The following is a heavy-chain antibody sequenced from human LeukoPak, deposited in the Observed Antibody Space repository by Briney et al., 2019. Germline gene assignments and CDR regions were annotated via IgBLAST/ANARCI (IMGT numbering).Heavy chain of an antibody. CDR3: ARTQRITIFGVAPYYFDY. CDR2: INHGGST. CDR1: GGSFSGYY. J-gene: IGHJ4*02. Sequence: PSETLSLTCAVYGGSFSGYYWSWIRQPPGKGLEWIGEINHGGSTNYNPSLKSRVTISIDTSKNQFSLKLSSVTAADTALYYCARTQRITIFGVAPYYFDYWGQGTLVTVSS. V-gene: IGHV4-34*01. D-gene: IGHD3-3*01.